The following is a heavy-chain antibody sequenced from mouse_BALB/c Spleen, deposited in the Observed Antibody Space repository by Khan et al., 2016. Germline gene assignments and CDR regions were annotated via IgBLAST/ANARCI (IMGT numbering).Heavy chain of an antibody. CDR2: ISYSGST. V-gene: IGHV3-2*02. CDR1: GYSITSDYA. D-gene: IGHD2-3*01. CDR3: ARWGYDDFDY. J-gene: IGHJ2*01. Sequence: EVKLLESGPGLVKPSQSLSLTCTVTGYSITSDYAWNWIRQFPGNKLEWMGYISYSGSTSYNPSLKSRISITRDTSKNQFFLQLNSVTTEDTATYYCARWGYDDFDYWGQGTTLTVSS.